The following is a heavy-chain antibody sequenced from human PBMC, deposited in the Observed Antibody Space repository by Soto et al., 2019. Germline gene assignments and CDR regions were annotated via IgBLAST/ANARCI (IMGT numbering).Heavy chain of an antibody. CDR1: GFTFSSYG. CDR2: ISYDGSNK. Sequence: GGSLRLSCVASGFTFSSYGMHWVRQAPGKGLEWVAVISYDGSNKYYADSVKGRFTISRDNSKNTLYLQMNSLRAEDTAVYYCAKSSAVAADFYYFDYWGQGTLVTVSS. CDR3: AKSSAVAADFYYFDY. J-gene: IGHJ4*02. D-gene: IGHD6-19*01. V-gene: IGHV3-30*18.